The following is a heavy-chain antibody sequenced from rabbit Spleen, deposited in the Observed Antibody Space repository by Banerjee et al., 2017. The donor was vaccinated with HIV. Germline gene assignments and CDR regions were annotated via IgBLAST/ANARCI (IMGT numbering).Heavy chain of an antibody. CDR2: IYADSSGST. CDR1: GFSFSRSYW. Sequence: QSLDESGVDLVKHGASLTLSCTASGFSFSRSYWVCWVRRAPGKGLEWIACIYADSSGSTNYASWSKVRFSISKTSVTTVTLQMTMLTAADTATDFCARGIPYGYACDAYPPYAIDLWGPGTLVTVS. CDR3: ARGIPYGYACDAYPPYAIDL. D-gene: IGHD6-1*01. V-gene: IGHV1S40*01. J-gene: IGHJ2*01.